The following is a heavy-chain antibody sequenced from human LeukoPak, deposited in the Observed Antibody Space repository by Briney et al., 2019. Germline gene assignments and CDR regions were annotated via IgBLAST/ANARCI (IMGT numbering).Heavy chain of an antibody. Sequence: SETLSLTCTLSGDSISSGGYCWNWFRQHPGKGLEWIGYIYSSGNTFYNPSFKSRVIISVDTSKNQFSLKLSSVTAADTALYYCAGSEAPITPPPYGMGVWGQGTKVTVSS. V-gene: IGHV4-31*03. CDR1: GDSISSGGYC. CDR2: IYSSGNT. D-gene: IGHD3-10*01. J-gene: IGHJ6*02. CDR3: AGSEAPITPPPYGMGV.